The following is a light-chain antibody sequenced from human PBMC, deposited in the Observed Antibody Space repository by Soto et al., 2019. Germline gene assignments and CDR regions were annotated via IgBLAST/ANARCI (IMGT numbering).Light chain of an antibody. V-gene: IGKV3-15*01. Sequence: VMTQSPATLSVSPGERATLSCWASETVATNLAWYQQKPGQAPRLLISGASTRASGISDRFRGSGSGTEFTLTISSLRSEDFAVYYCQQYNNWYTFGQGTKLEIK. CDR1: ETVATN. J-gene: IGKJ2*01. CDR3: QQYNNWYT. CDR2: GAS.